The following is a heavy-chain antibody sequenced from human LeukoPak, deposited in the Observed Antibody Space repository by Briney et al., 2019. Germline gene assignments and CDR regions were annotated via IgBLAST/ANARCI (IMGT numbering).Heavy chain of an antibody. D-gene: IGHD6-19*01. CDR3: AQDSSGWWDY. J-gene: IGHJ4*02. V-gene: IGHV1-2*02. CDR2: MNPKSGGT. CDR1: GYTFTGYY. Sequence: ASVKVSCKASGYTFTGYYVHWVRQAPGQGLEWMGWMNPKSGGTNYAQKFEARVTMNRDTSISTAYMELSRLRFDDTAVYYCAQDSSGWWDYWGQGTLVTVSS.